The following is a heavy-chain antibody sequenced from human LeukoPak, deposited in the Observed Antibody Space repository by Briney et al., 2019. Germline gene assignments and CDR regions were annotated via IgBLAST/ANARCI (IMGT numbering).Heavy chain of an antibody. CDR3: AKDLQNTVTSVFDI. CDR2: ISGDGGST. V-gene: IGHV3-43*02. J-gene: IGHJ3*02. Sequence: GGSLRLSCAASGFTFDDYAMRWVRQAPGKGLEWVSLISGDGGSTYYADSVKGRFTISRDNSKNSLYLQMNSLRSEDTALYYCAKDLQNTVTSVFDIWGQGTMVTVSS. CDR1: GFTFDDYA. D-gene: IGHD4-17*01.